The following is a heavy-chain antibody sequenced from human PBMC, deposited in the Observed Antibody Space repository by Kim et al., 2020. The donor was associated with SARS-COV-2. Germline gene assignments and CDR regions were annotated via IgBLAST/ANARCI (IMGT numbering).Heavy chain of an antibody. CDR2: ISWDGGST. Sequence: GGSLRLSCAASGFTFDDYTMHWVRQAPGKGLEWVSLISWDGGSTYYADSVKGRFTISRDNSKNSLYLQMNSLRTEDTALYYCAKEAIYYDFWSGYGYWGQGTLVTVSS. CDR3: AKEAIYYDFWSGYGY. CDR1: GFTFDDYT. D-gene: IGHD3-3*01. J-gene: IGHJ4*02. V-gene: IGHV3-43*01.